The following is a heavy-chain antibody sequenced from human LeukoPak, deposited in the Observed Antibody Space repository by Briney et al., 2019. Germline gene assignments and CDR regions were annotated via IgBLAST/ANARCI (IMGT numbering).Heavy chain of an antibody. Sequence: GGSLRLSCAASGFTFSSYAMSWVRQAPGKGLEWVSAISGSGGSTYYADSVKGRFTISRDNSRNTLYLQMNSLRAEDTAVYYCAKINSGYYYSDYWGQGTLVTVSS. J-gene: IGHJ4*02. CDR2: ISGSGGST. D-gene: IGHD3-22*01. CDR3: AKINSGYYYSDY. V-gene: IGHV3-23*01. CDR1: GFTFSSYA.